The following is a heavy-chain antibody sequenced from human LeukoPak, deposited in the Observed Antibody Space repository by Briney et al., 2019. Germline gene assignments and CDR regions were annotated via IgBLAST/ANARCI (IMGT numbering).Heavy chain of an antibody. CDR3: ARDGSGYYYYYMDV. CDR2: IKQDGSEK. J-gene: IGHJ6*03. D-gene: IGHD1-1*01. Sequence: TGXXLRLSCAASGFTFSSYWMSWVRQAPGKGLEWVANIKQDGSEKYYVDSVKGRFTIYRDNAKNSLYLQMNSLRAEDTAVYYCARDGSGYYYYYMDVWGKGTTVTVSS. V-gene: IGHV3-7*01. CDR1: GFTFSSYW.